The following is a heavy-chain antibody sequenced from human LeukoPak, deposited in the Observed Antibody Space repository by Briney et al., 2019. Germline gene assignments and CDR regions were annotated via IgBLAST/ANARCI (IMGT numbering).Heavy chain of an antibody. V-gene: IGHV4-59*08. CDR1: GXSISSYY. Sequence: PSETLSLTCTVSGXSISSYYWSWIRQPPGKGLEWIGYIYYSGSTNYNPSLKSRVTISVDTSKNLFSLKLSSVTAADTAVYYCARHLYSSGWSDYWGQGTLVTVSS. J-gene: IGHJ4*02. D-gene: IGHD6-19*01. CDR3: ARHLYSSGWSDY. CDR2: IYYSGST.